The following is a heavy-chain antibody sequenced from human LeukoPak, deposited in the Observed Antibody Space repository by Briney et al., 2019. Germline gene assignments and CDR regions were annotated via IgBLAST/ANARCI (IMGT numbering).Heavy chain of an antibody. D-gene: IGHD1-1*01. CDR3: ARTTSFDY. Sequence: GGSLRLSWAASGXTFTSYEMNWVRQAPGKGLEWVSYITISGSTIYYAVCVKGRFTISRDNAKNSLYLQMNSLRAEDTAVYYCARTTSFDYWGQGTLVTVSS. J-gene: IGHJ4*02. V-gene: IGHV3-48*03. CDR2: ITISGSTI. CDR1: GXTFTSYE.